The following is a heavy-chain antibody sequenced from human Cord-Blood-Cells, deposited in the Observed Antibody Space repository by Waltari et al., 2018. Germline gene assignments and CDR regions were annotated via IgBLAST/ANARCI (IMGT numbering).Heavy chain of an antibody. CDR2: INHSGNT. CDR3: ARVDCSSTSCYKNWFDP. CDR1: GGSFSGYY. J-gene: IGHJ5*02. Sequence: QVQLQQWGAGLLKPSETLSLTCAVYGGSFSGYYWSWIRQPPGKGLEWIGEINHSGNTNSNPTIKSRLTISVDTSKNQFSRKLSSVTAADTAVYYCARVDCSSTSCYKNWFDPWGQGTLVTVSS. V-gene: IGHV4-34*01. D-gene: IGHD2-2*02.